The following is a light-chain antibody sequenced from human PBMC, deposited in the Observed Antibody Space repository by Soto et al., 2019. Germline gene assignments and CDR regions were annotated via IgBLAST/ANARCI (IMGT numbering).Light chain of an antibody. Sequence: VLTQSPATLSLSXGESATLSCRASQSIHTSLAWYPQKPGKPXRLFVXDSTLRANGVLERLGGSRSGKESTLNLNNLEPEDFAVYYWKQRNVWPPITFGQGTRLEIK. CDR1: QSIHTS. CDR2: DST. V-gene: IGKV3-11*01. CDR3: KQRNVWPPIT. J-gene: IGKJ5*01.